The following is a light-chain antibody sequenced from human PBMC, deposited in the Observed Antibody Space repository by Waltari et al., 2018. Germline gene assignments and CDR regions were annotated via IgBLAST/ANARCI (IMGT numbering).Light chain of an antibody. J-gene: IGLJ3*02. CDR2: DDN. V-gene: IGLV2-23*01. CDR1: SSDVGNYNL. Sequence: QSALPQPASVSGSPGQSITISCTGTSSDVGNYNLFSWYQQYPGKAPKVMIYDDNRRPSGVSDRFSGSKSGNTASLTISGVQAEDEADYYCCSYAGSYTWVFGGGTKLTVL. CDR3: CSYAGSYTWV.